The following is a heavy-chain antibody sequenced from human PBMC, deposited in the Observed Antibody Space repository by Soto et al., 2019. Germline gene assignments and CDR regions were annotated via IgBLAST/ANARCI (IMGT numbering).Heavy chain of an antibody. CDR2: IDPSDSYT. CDR1: GYSFTSYW. V-gene: IGHV5-10-1*01. J-gene: IGHJ5*02. Sequence: EVQLVQSGAEVKKPGASLRISCKVSGYSFTSYWISWMRQMPGKGLEWMGRIDPSDSYTNYSPSFQGHVSISADKSISTAHLQWSSLQASDTAMCYCVSVISAFAYGRSGGWFDPWGQGTLVTVSS. CDR3: VSVISAFAYGRSGGWFDP. D-gene: IGHD3-22*01.